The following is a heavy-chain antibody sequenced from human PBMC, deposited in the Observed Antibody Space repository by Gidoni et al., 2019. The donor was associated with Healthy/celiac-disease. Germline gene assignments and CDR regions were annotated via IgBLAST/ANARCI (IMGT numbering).Heavy chain of an antibody. CDR1: GFTFSRFG. D-gene: IGHD3-10*01. CDR3: ARDLRGLWFGESYYYYGMDV. V-gene: IGHV3-33*01. J-gene: IGHJ6*02. CDR2: IWYDGSNK. Sequence: QVQLVESGGGVVQPGRSLRLSCAASGFTFSRFGMLWVRQAPGKGLECVAVIWYDGSNKYYADSVKGRFTISRDNSKNTLYLQMNSLRAEDTAVYYCARDLRGLWFGESYYYYGMDVWGQGTTVTVSS.